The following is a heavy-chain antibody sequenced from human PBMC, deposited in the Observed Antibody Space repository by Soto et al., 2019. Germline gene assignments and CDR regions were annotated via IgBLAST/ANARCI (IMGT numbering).Heavy chain of an antibody. D-gene: IGHD3-9*01. CDR2: INPNSGGT. CDR1: GYTFTDYY. V-gene: IGHV1-2*02. J-gene: IGHJ6*02. Sequence: QVQLVQSGAEVKKPGASLKVSCKASGYTFTDYYVHWVRQAPGQGLEWMGWINPNSGGTKTAQKFQGRVTVTRDTSISTAYMDLSRLRSDDTAVYYCARDLSPHFDGGDFYYAMNVWGQGTTVTVS. CDR3: ARDLSPHFDGGDFYYAMNV.